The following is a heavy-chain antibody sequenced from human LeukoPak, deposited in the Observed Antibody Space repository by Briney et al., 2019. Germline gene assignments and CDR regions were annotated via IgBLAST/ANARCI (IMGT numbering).Heavy chain of an antibody. D-gene: IGHD3-3*01. J-gene: IGHJ4*02. Sequence: GGSLRLSCAASGFIFSNYIMNCVRQAPGKGLEWVSSITNSSRYTYYADSVKGRFTISRDNAKNSLYLQMNSLRAEDTAVYYCARSYEGSGFSDWGQGTLVTVSS. CDR3: ARSYEGSGFSD. CDR1: GFIFSNYI. CDR2: ITNSSRYT. V-gene: IGHV3-21*01.